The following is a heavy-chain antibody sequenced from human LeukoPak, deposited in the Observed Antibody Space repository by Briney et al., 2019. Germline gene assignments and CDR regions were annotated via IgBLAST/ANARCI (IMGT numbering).Heavy chain of an antibody. CDR2: IYSGGST. D-gene: IGHD2-15*01. CDR3: ARSQTGYCSTGNCHFDY. CDR1: GFTVSSNY. V-gene: IGHV3-66*01. Sequence: PGGSLRLSCAASGFTVSSNYMSWVRQAPGKGLEWVSVIYSGGSTYYADSVKGRFTISRDNSKNTLYLQMNSLRAEDTAVYYCARSQTGYCSTGNCHFDYWGQGTLVTVSS. J-gene: IGHJ4*02.